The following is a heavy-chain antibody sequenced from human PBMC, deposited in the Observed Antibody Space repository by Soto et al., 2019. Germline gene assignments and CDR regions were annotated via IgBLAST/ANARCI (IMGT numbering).Heavy chain of an antibody. V-gene: IGHV3-11*01. CDR3: ATREYSGYDLEGPFDY. J-gene: IGHJ4*02. CDR2: ISSSGSTI. D-gene: IGHD5-12*01. CDR1: GFTFSDYY. Sequence: GGSLRLSCAASGFTFSDYYMSWIRQAPGKGLEWVSYISSSGSTIYYADSVKGRFTISRDNAKNSLYLQMNSLRAEDTAVYYCATREYSGYDLEGPFDYWGQGTLVTVS.